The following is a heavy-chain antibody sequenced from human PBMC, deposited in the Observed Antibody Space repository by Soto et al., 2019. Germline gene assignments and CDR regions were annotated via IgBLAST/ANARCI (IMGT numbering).Heavy chain of an antibody. D-gene: IGHD4-17*01. CDR2: INHSGST. CDR3: ARGRHGDYYYYYMDF. J-gene: IGHJ6*03. V-gene: IGHV4-34*01. CDR1: GGSFSGYY. Sequence: SETLSLTCAVYGGSFSGYYWSWIRQPPGKGLEWIGEINHSGSTNYNPSLKSRVTISVDTSKNQFSLKLSSVTAADTAVYYCARGRHGDYYYYYMDFWGKGTTVTVSS.